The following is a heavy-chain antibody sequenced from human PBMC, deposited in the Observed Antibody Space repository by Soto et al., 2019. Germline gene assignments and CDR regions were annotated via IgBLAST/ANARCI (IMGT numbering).Heavy chain of an antibody. CDR1: GFTFSSYG. V-gene: IGHV3-30*18. Sequence: HPGGSLRLSCAASGFTFSSYGMHWVRQAPGKGLEWVAVISYDGSNKYYADSVKGRFTISRDNSKNTLYLQMNSLRAEDTAVYYCAKDNRSSSWYGLAEWGQGTLVTVSS. D-gene: IGHD6-13*01. CDR3: AKDNRSSSWYGLAE. CDR2: ISYDGSNK. J-gene: IGHJ4*02.